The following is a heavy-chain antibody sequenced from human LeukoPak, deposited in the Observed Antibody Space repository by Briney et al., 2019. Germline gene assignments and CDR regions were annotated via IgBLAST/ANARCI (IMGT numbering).Heavy chain of an antibody. D-gene: IGHD3-16*01. CDR1: GFTFSSSG. V-gene: IGHV3-33*01. J-gene: IGHJ4*02. CDR2: IWYDGSNK. CDR3: ARGRGSDY. Sequence: GGSLRLSCAASGFTFSSSGFHWVRQAPGKGLEWVALIWYDGSNKYYADSVKGRFTISRDNAKNSLYLQMNSLRAEDTAVYYCARGRGSDYWGQGTLVTVSS.